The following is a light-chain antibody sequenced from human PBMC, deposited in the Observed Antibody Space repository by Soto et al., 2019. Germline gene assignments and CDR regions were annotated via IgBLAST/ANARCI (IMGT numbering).Light chain of an antibody. CDR1: SSDVGGYNY. CDR2: EVS. CDR3: SSYTSKNTRV. J-gene: IGLJ3*02. Sequence: QSALTQPASVSGSPGQSITISCTGTSSDVGGYNYVSWYQQHPGKAPKLMIYEVSHRPSGVSNRFSGSKSANTASLTISGLQAEDEADYYCSSYTSKNTRVVGGGTKVTVL. V-gene: IGLV2-14*01.